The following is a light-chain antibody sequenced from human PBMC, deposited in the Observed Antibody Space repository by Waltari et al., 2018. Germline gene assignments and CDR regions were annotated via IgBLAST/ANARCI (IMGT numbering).Light chain of an antibody. J-gene: IGLJ2*01. CDR3: SSYSTTSTLVV. Sequence: QSALTQPASVSGSPGQSITITCTGTSADLGGFDYVSWYQQRPGKAPKLIIFEVSNRASAISNRVAGSKSCSTASLTISGLQTEDDSDYYCSSYSTTSTLVVFGGGTKATVL. CDR1: SADLGGFDY. V-gene: IGLV2-14*01. CDR2: EVS.